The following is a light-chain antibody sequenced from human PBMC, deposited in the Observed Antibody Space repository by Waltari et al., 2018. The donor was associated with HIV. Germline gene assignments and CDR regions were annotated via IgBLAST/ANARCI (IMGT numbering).Light chain of an antibody. J-gene: IGLJ3*02. CDR2: GNS. Sequence: QSVLTQPPSVSGAPGQRVTISCPGSSSNIGAGYDVHWYTQLPGTAPKLLIYGNSNRPSGVPDRFSGSKSGTSASLAITGLQAEDEADYYCQSYDSSLSGWVFGGGTKLTVL. V-gene: IGLV1-40*01. CDR3: QSYDSSLSGWV. CDR1: SSNIGAGYD.